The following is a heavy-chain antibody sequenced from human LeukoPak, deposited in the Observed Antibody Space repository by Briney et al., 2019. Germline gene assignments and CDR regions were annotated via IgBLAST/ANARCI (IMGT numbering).Heavy chain of an antibody. CDR2: IDCDDDK. CDR1: GFSLSTSVMC. J-gene: IGHJ4*02. D-gene: IGHD6-13*01. Sequence: SGPALVKPTQTLTLTCTFSGFSLSTSVMCVSWIRQPPGKALEWLARIDCDDDKYYSTSLKTRLTISKDTSKNQVVLTMTNMDPVDTATYYCARHMRYSSSWSIDYWGQGTLVTVSS. CDR3: ARHMRYSSSWSIDY. V-gene: IGHV2-70*11.